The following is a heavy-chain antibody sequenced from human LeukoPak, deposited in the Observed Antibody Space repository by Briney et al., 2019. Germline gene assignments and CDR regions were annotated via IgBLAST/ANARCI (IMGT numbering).Heavy chain of an antibody. V-gene: IGHV3-23*01. CDR1: GFTFSSYA. D-gene: IGHD3-22*01. Sequence: GGSLRLSCAASGFTFSSYAMSWVRQAPGKGLEWVSAISGRGDSTYYADSVKGRLTISRDNSKNTMYLQMNSLRAEDTAVYYCARDPSYYYDSSGYYGNNKFDYWGQGTLVTVSS. CDR2: ISGRGDST. J-gene: IGHJ4*02. CDR3: ARDPSYYYDSSGYYGNNKFDY.